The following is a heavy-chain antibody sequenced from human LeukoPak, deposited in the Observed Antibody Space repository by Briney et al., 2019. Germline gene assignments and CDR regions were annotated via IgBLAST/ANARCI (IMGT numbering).Heavy chain of an antibody. CDR1: GFTFSNYW. CDR3: ARGLPLEDWADSYGALDV. J-gene: IGHJ6*04. V-gene: IGHV3-7*01. D-gene: IGHD5-18*01. CDR2: IKHDGSED. Sequence: PGGSLRLSCAASGFTFSNYWMTWVRQAPGKGLEWVANIKHDGSEDYYLDSVKGRFTISRDNAKSSMWLQMNSLRDEDTAVYYCARGLPLEDWADSYGALDVWGKGTTVTVSS.